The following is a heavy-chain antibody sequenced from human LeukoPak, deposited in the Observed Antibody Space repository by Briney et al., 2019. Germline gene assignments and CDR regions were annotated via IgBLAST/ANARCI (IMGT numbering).Heavy chain of an antibody. Sequence: GGSLRLSCAASGFTFSSYAMSWVRQAPGKGLEWVSAISGSGGSTYYADSVKGRLTISRDNSKNTLYFQMSSLRAEDTAVYYCARGRSPYSFDYWGQGTLVTVSS. CDR3: ARGRSPYSFDY. J-gene: IGHJ4*02. D-gene: IGHD2-15*01. CDR1: GFTFSSYA. V-gene: IGHV3-23*01. CDR2: ISGSGGST.